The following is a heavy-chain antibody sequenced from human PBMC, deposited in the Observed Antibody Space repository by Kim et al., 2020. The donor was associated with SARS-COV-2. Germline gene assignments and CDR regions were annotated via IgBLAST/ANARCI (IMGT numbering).Heavy chain of an antibody. CDR3: ARGGELLPDY. Sequence: SKTLSLTCTVSGGSISSYYWSWIRQPPGKGLEWIGYIYYSGSTNYNPSLKSRVTISVDTSKNQFSLKLSSVTAADTAVYYCARGGELLPDYWGQGTLVTVSS. D-gene: IGHD1-26*01. CDR1: GGSISSYY. CDR2: IYYSGST. J-gene: IGHJ4*02. V-gene: IGHV4-59*01.